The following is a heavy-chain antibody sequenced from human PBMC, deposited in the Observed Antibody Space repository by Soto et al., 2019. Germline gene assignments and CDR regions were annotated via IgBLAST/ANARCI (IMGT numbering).Heavy chain of an antibody. Sequence: QIQLVQSETEVKEPGASVKVSCKTSGYTFIHFGISWVRQAPGQGLEWMGWISPFNGHTHYAQTFQGRVTLTTDTPPPTAFLERRSPRSDDTAVYYWARGPPRPPAGLNYFDPGGRGTLVTVPS. J-gene: IGHJ5*02. D-gene: IGHD1-7*01. CDR3: ARGPPRPPAGLNYFDP. CDR2: ISPFNGHT. CDR1: GYTFIHFG. V-gene: IGHV1-18*01.